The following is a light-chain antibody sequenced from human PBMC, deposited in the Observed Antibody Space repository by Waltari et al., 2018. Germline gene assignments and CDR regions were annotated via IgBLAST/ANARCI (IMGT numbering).Light chain of an antibody. CDR2: EGT. CDR1: TSDVGSYNL. J-gene: IGLJ3*02. Sequence: QSALIQPASVSGSPGQSHTMSCTETTSDVGSYNLVSWYQQYPGKAPKLLIYEGTKRPSGVSYRFSASKSGNTASLTISGLQAEDEADYYCSSYAGSSAPRMFGGGTKLTVL. CDR3: SSYAGSSAPRM. V-gene: IGLV2-23*01.